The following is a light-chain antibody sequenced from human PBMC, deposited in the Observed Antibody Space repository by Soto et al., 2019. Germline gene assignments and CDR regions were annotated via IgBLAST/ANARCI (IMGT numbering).Light chain of an antibody. J-gene: IGKJ1*01. V-gene: IGKV3-20*01. Sequence: DIVLTQSPGTLSLSPGERATLSCRASQSVSSSYLVWYQQKPGQAPRLLIYGASSRATGIPDRFSGSGSGADFTLTISRLEPEDFAVYYCQHYGRSPPWTFGQGTKVEIK. CDR1: QSVSSSY. CDR2: GAS. CDR3: QHYGRSPPWT.